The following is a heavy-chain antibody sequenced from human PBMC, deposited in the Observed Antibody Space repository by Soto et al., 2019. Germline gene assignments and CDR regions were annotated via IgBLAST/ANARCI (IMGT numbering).Heavy chain of an antibody. J-gene: IGHJ3*02. Sequence: QVQLVQSGAEVKEPGASVKVSCKASGYTFTSYDINWARQATRQGLEWMGWLNPNSVIAGFAQNFQGRVTMARNTSISTAFMERSSLRSKDTAVYYCAREGTAMEPWDAFDIWGQGTVVTVSS. CDR3: AREGTAMEPWDAFDI. CDR1: GYTFTSYD. CDR2: LNPNSVIA. D-gene: IGHD5-18*01. V-gene: IGHV1-8*01.